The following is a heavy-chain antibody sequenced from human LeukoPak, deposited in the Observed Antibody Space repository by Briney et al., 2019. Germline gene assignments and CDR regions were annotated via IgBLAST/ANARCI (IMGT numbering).Heavy chain of an antibody. CDR3: SRDKSGSDLYWWFDP. Sequence: ASVKVSCKASGHTITNHCMHWVRQAPGQGLEWMGLINPSGSGTTYAQTFQSRVTITRDTSTRTVYMELSSLRSEDTTVYYCSRDKSGSDLYWWFDPWGQGTLVTVSS. CDR2: INPSGSGT. CDR1: GHTITNHC. V-gene: IGHV1-46*01. J-gene: IGHJ5*02. D-gene: IGHD2-8*02.